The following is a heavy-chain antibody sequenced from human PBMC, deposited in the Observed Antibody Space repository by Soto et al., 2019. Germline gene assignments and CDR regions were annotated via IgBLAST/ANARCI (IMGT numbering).Heavy chain of an antibody. D-gene: IGHD6-13*01. J-gene: IGHJ5*02. Sequence: QVQLVQSGAEVKKPGSSVKVSCKASGGTFSSYAISWVRQAPGQGLEWMGGIIPIFGTANYAQKFQGRVTITADKSTRTAYLELSSLRSEHTAVYYCARDWLNSSSWYRFDPWGQGTLVTVSS. V-gene: IGHV1-69*06. CDR3: ARDWLNSSSWYRFDP. CDR1: GGTFSSYA. CDR2: IIPIFGTA.